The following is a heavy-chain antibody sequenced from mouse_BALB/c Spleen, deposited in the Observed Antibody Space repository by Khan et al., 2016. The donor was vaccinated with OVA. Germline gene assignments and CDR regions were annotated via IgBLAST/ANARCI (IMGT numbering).Heavy chain of an antibody. J-gene: IGHJ4*01. Sequence: QVQLQQPGPGLVQPSQSLSITCTVSGFSLTSYGVHWVRQSPGKGLEWLGVIWSGGSTDYNAAFISRLSISKDNSKSQFFFKMNMLQANDTAIYYCARIFIGTTDYAMDYWGQGTSVTVSS. V-gene: IGHV2-2*02. CDR2: IWSGGST. D-gene: IGHD2-14*01. CDR3: ARIFIGTTDYAMDY. CDR1: GFSLTSYG.